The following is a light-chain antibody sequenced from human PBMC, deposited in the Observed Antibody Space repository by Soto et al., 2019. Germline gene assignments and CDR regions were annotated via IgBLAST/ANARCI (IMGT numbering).Light chain of an antibody. CDR1: QSVNNNF. CDR2: GAS. J-gene: IGKJ1*01. CDR3: QHYVGSPT. Sequence: EPVLTQSPGTLSLSAGERATVSCRASQSVNNNFLAWYQLRPGQAPRLLISGASSRATGIPDRISGSGSGTDFTLTITRVEPEDSAMYYCQHYVGSPTFGQGTKVDIK. V-gene: IGKV3-20*01.